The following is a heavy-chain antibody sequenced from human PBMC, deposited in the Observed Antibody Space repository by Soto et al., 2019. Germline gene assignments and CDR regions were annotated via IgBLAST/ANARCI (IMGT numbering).Heavy chain of an antibody. CDR3: ASINDYGDYVLDY. CDR2: IYYSGST. D-gene: IGHD4-17*01. V-gene: IGHV4-61*01. Sequence: SETLSLTCTVSGGAVSSASYYWSWIRQPPGKGLEWIGYIYYSGSTNYNPSLKSRVTISVDTSKNQFSLKLSSVTAADTAVYYCASINDYGDYVLDYWGQGTLVTVSS. CDR1: GGAVSSASYY. J-gene: IGHJ4*02.